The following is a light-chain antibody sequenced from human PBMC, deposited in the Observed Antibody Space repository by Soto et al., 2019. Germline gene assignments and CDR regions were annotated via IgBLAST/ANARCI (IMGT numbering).Light chain of an antibody. J-gene: IGKJ4*01. V-gene: IGKV1-9*01. Sequence: DIQLTQSPSFLSASVGDRVTITCRASQGISNYLAWYQQKPGKAPELLVYSASTLQSGVPSRFSGGGSETEFSLIIGTLQPEDFATYYCLQLNRYPLTFGGGTK. CDR3: LQLNRYPLT. CDR1: QGISNY. CDR2: SAS.